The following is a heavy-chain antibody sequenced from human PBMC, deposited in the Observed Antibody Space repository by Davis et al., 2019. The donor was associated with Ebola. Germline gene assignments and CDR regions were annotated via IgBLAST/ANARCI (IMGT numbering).Heavy chain of an antibody. Sequence: GGSLRLSCAASGFTFSTYAMSWVRQAPGKGLEWVSSISNSGGSTYYADSVKGRFTISRDNSKNTLYLQMNSLRAEDTAVYYCEKQGHTPMKESFDSWGQGTLVTVSS. J-gene: IGHJ4*02. CDR3: EKQGHTPMKESFDS. CDR2: ISNSGGST. V-gene: IGHV3-23*01. CDR1: GFTFSTYA. D-gene: IGHD5-18*01.